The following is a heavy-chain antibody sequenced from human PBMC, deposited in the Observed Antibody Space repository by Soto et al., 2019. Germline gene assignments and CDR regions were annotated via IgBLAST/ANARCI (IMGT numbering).Heavy chain of an antibody. Sequence: GGSLRLSCAASGFTFSNAWMSWVRQAPGKGLEWVGRIKSKTDGGTTDYAAPVKGRFTISRDDSKNTLYLQMNSLKTEDTAVYYCTTDLPVAGSVDAFDIWGQGTMVTVSS. J-gene: IGHJ3*02. V-gene: IGHV3-15*01. CDR3: TTDLPVAGSVDAFDI. D-gene: IGHD6-19*01. CDR1: GFTFSNAW. CDR2: IKSKTDGGTT.